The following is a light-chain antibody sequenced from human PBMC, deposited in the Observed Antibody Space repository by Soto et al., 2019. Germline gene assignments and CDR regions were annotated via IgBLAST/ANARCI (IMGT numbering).Light chain of an antibody. CDR3: QQYGSSPRT. V-gene: IGKV3-20*01. J-gene: IGKJ1*01. Sequence: EIVLSQSPGTLSLSPGERATLSCRASQSVSNNYLAWYQQKPGQAPRLLIYGASNRATGIPDRFSGSGSGTEFTLTISRLEPEDFAVFYCQQYGSSPRTFGQGTKVDIK. CDR2: GAS. CDR1: QSVSNNY.